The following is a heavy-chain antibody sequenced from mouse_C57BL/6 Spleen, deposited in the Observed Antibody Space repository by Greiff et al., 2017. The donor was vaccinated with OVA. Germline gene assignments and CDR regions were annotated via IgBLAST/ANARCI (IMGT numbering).Heavy chain of an antibody. Sequence: EVKVVESGGGLVKPGGSLKLSCAASGFTFSSYTMSWVRQTPEKRLEWVATISGGGGNTYYPDSVKGRFTISRDNAKNTLYLQMSSLRSEDTALYYCAREGDGGYYFDYWGQGTTLTVSS. V-gene: IGHV5-9*01. J-gene: IGHJ2*01. CDR3: AREGDGGYYFDY. CDR2: ISGGGGNT. CDR1: GFTFSSYT. D-gene: IGHD3-3*01.